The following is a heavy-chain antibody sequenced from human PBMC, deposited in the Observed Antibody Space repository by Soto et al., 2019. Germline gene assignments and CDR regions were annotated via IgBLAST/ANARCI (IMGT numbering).Heavy chain of an antibody. CDR1: CGSISSGNHN. CDR2: INYSGST. J-gene: IGHJ4*02. V-gene: IGHV4-30-4*01. D-gene: IGHD3-10*01. CDR3: AGEGGLWGVLI. Sequence: PSETLSLTCTVTCGSISSGNHNCSWIRQPPGKGLEWSGYINYSGSTCYIRSLKSRLTISLDTSKNQFSLKLSSVTAADTAVYYCAGEGGLWGVLIWCQGSLVTVSS.